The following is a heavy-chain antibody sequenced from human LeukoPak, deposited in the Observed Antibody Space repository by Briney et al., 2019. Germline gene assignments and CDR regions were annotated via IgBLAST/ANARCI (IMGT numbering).Heavy chain of an antibody. J-gene: IGHJ4*02. Sequence: SETLSLTCNVAGGSISTYYWSLIRQPPGKGLELIAYIYYTGSTGYNPSLKSRVTISVDTSNNQFSLKLSSVTAAETAVYYCARRGSSGQLYFDHWGQGTLVTVSS. D-gene: IGHD6-19*01. CDR1: GGSISTYY. CDR3: ARRGSSGQLYFDH. CDR2: IYYTGST. V-gene: IGHV4-59*08.